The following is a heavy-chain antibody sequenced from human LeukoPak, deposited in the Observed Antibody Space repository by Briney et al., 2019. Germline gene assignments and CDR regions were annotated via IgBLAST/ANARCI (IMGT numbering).Heavy chain of an antibody. Sequence: GASVKVSCKASGGTFSSYAISWVRQAPGQGLEWMGGIIPIFGTANYAQKFQGRVTITTDESTSTAYMELSSLRSEDTAVYYCARVEYSSSPAHKAFDYWGQGTLVTVSS. J-gene: IGHJ4*02. V-gene: IGHV1-69*05. CDR1: GGTFSSYA. D-gene: IGHD6-6*01. CDR2: IIPIFGTA. CDR3: ARVEYSSSPAHKAFDY.